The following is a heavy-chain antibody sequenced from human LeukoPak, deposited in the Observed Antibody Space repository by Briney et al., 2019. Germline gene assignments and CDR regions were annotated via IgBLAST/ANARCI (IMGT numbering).Heavy chain of an antibody. CDR2: IYYSGST. CDR1: GGSISSSSYY. V-gene: IGHV4-39*01. D-gene: IGHD3-3*01. Sequence: SETLSLTCTVSGGSISSSSYYWGWIRQPPGKGLEWIGSIYYSGSTYYNPSLKSRVTISVDTSKNQFSLKLSSGTAADTAVCYLSRTRADFWSGYPAGFYGMDVWGQRNTVTLS. J-gene: IGHJ6*02. CDR3: SRTRADFWSGYPAGFYGMDV.